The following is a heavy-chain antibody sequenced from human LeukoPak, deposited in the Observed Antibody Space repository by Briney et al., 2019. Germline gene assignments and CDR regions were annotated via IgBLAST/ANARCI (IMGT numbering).Heavy chain of an antibody. J-gene: IGHJ5*02. V-gene: IGHV4-59*12. D-gene: IGHD6-13*01. CDR2: IYYSGST. CDR3: ARDLSGSSLT. CDR1: GGSISSYY. Sequence: SETLSLTCTVSGGSISSYYWSWIRQPPGKGLEWIGSIYYSGSTYYNPSLKSRVTISVDTSKNQFSLKLSSVTAADTAVYYCARDLSGSSLTWGQGTLVTVSS.